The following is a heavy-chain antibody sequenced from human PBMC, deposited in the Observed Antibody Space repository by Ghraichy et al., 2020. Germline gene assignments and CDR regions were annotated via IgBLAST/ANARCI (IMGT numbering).Heavy chain of an antibody. V-gene: IGHV3-23*01. CDR1: GFTFSSYG. Sequence: GGSLRLSCAASGFTFSSYGMTWVRQPPGKGLEWVSAISGSADSTYYTDSVKGQFTISSDNSKNTVYLQMSSLTAEDTAVYYCARTLLYSSGRHFDYWGPGTLVTVSS. CDR3: ARTLLYSSGRHFDY. CDR2: ISGSADST. D-gene: IGHD6-25*01. J-gene: IGHJ4*02.